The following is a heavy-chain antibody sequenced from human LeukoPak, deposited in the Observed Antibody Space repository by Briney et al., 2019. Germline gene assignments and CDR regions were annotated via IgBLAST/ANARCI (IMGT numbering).Heavy chain of an antibody. Sequence: GGSLRLSCAASGFTFSSYAMSWVHQAPGKGLEWVSAISGSGGSTYYADSVKGRFTISRDNSKNTLYLQMNSLRAEDTAVYYCASDYYGSGSYYSPNYWGQGTLVTVSS. CDR2: ISGSGGST. V-gene: IGHV3-23*01. J-gene: IGHJ4*02. D-gene: IGHD3-10*01. CDR1: GFTFSSYA. CDR3: ASDYYGSGSYYSPNY.